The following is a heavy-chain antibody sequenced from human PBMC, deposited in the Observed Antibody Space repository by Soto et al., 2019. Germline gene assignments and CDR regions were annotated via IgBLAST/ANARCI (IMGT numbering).Heavy chain of an antibody. Sequence: SETLSLTCTVSGGSISSYYWSWIRQPPGKGLEWIGYIYYSGSTNYNPSLKSRVTISVDTSKNQFSLKLSSVTAADTAVYYCARTDIVATGRVDYWGQGTLVTVSS. CDR3: ARTDIVATGRVDY. V-gene: IGHV4-59*01. J-gene: IGHJ4*02. D-gene: IGHD5-12*01. CDR2: IYYSGST. CDR1: GGSISSYY.